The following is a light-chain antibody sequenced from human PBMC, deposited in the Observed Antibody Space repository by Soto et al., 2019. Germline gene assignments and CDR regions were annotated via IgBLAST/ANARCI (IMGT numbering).Light chain of an antibody. Sequence: DIQMTQSPSSVSSSVGDRVTITCRASQGISSWLAWYQQQPGKAPRLLIYDASSLQSGVPSRFSGGGSGTHFTLIISSLQPQEFATYYYQQHNTYLPPTFGRGTKVEI. CDR2: DAS. CDR1: QGISSW. CDR3: QQHNTYLPPT. V-gene: IGKV1-12*01. J-gene: IGKJ4*01.